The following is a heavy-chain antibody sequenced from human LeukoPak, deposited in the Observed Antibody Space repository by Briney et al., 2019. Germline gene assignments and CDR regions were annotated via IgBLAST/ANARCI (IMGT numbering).Heavy chain of an antibody. J-gene: IGHJ4*02. Sequence: GGSLRPSCTASGFVFSTYSMNWVRQAPGKGLEWVSYISGSSTTIYYADSVRGRFTTSRDNSKNTLYLQMNSLRAEDTAVYYCAKEQDSGSYFYYWGQGTLVTVSS. CDR2: ISGSSTTI. D-gene: IGHD1-26*01. CDR3: AKEQDSGSYFYY. V-gene: IGHV3-48*01. CDR1: GFVFSTYS.